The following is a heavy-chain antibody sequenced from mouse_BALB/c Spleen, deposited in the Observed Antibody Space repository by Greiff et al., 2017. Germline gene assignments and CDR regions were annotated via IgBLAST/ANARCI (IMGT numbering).Heavy chain of an antibody. CDR2: ILPGSGST. D-gene: IGHD3-1*01. V-gene: IGHV1-9*01. Sequence: VQLQQSGAELMEPGASVKISCKATGYTFSSYWIEWVKQRPGHGLEWIGEILPGSGSTNYNEKFKGKATFTADTSSNTAYMQLSSLTSEDSAVYYCARSPARAYFDYWGQGTTLTVSS. CDR1: GYTFSSYW. CDR3: ARSPARAYFDY. J-gene: IGHJ2*01.